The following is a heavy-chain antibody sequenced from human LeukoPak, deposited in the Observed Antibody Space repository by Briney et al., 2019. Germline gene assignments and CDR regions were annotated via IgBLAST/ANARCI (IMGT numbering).Heavy chain of an antibody. D-gene: IGHD2-2*01. CDR3: ASQYCSSTSCRGVIEY. CDR1: GGTFSSYA. J-gene: IGHJ4*02. Sequence: SVKVSCKASGGTFSSYAISWVRQAPGQGLEWMGGIIPIFCTANYAQEFHGGVTINAEESTSTVYMELRSLRPEDTSVYYCASQYCSSTSCRGVIEYWGQGTRVSVS. V-gene: IGHV1-69*13. CDR2: IIPIFCTA.